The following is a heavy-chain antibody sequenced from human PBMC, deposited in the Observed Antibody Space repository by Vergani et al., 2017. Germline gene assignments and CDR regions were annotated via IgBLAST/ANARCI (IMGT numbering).Heavy chain of an antibody. CDR2: ISWNSGAV. V-gene: IGHV3-9*01. CDR3: TKGSVYYHDSAGHGYDPYTGFDL. D-gene: IGHD5-12*01. Sequence: EAQLLESGGGFVQPGGSLRLSCAASGYTFRDYAMSWVRQAPGKGLEWVSGISWNSGAVDYADSVRGRFTISRDNAKNSLFLEMNSLRFEDTAVYFCTKGSVYYHDSAGHGYDPYTGFDLWGQGTLVTVSS. CDR1: GYTFRDYA. J-gene: IGHJ3*01.